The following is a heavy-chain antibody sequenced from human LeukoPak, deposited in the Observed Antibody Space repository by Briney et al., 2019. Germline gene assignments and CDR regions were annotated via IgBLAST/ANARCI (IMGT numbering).Heavy chain of an antibody. D-gene: IGHD3-10*01. Sequence: GGSLRLSCAASGFTFTTSWMTWVRQAPGKGFEWVSNINEDGTEKYYVDSVKGRCTISRDNAKRSLYLQMNSLRAEDTAIYYCATTLIREGSFTWRQGTLVTVSS. CDR3: ATTLIREGSFT. J-gene: IGHJ5*02. CDR2: INEDGTEK. V-gene: IGHV3-7*01. CDR1: GFTFTTSW.